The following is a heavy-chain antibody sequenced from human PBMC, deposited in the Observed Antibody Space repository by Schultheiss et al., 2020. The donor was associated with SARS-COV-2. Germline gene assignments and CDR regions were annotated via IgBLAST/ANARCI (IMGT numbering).Heavy chain of an antibody. CDR1: GLTVSSNY. J-gene: IGHJ2*01. V-gene: IGHV3-53*01. CDR3: ARRVATGWHFDL. Sequence: GGSLRLSCVGSGLTVSSNYMSWVRQAPGKGLEWVSVIYSGGSTYYADSVKGRFTISRDNSKNTLYLQMNSLRAEDTAVYYCARRVATGWHFDLWGRGTLVTVSS. CDR2: IYSGGST. D-gene: IGHD5-12*01.